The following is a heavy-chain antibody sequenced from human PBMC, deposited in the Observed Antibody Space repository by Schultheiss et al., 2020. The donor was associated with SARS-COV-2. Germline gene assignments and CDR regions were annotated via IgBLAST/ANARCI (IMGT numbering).Heavy chain of an antibody. CDR2: ISSSSSYT. CDR1: GFTFSDYY. Sequence: GGSLRLSCAASGFTFSDYYMSWIRQAPGKGLEWVSYISSSSSYTNYADSVKGRFTISRDNAKNSLYLQMNSLRAEDTAVYYCARGNGYSYVYGMDVWGQGTTVTVSS. CDR3: ARGNGYSYVYGMDV. V-gene: IGHV3-11*06. J-gene: IGHJ6*02. D-gene: IGHD5-18*01.